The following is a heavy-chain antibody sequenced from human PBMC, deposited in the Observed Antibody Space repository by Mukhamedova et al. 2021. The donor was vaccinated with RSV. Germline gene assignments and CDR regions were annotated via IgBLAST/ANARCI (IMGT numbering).Heavy chain of an antibody. Sequence: GGSTSYAQKFQGRVTMTRDTSTSTVYMELSSLRSEDMAVYYCARGRGSWYANDYWAQGTLVTVSS. CDR2: GGST. D-gene: IGHD6-13*01. V-gene: IGHV1-46*01. J-gene: IGHJ4*02. CDR3: ARGRGSWYANDY.